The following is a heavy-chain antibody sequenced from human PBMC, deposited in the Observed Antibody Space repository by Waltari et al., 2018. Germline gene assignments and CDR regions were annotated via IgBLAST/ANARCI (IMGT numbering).Heavy chain of an antibody. Sequence: QQWGAGLLKPSETLSLTCAVYGGSFSGYYWSWIRQPPGKGLEWIGEINHCGSTNYNPSLKSRVTISVDTSKNQFSLKLSSVTAADTAVYYCARKRMGQLPPHGLIDYWGQGTLVTVSS. D-gene: IGHD2-2*01. CDR2: INHCGST. J-gene: IGHJ4*02. CDR1: GGSFSGYY. V-gene: IGHV4-34*01. CDR3: ARKRMGQLPPHGLIDY.